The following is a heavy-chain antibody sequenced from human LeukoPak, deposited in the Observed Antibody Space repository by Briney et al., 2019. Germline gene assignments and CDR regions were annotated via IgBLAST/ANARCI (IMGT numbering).Heavy chain of an antibody. CDR1: GDSISGSTYY. V-gene: IGHV4-39*01. CDR3: AGHGDCGGYCYSDY. D-gene: IGHD2-21*02. CDR2: IYYSGNT. J-gene: IGHJ4*02. Sequence: SETLSLTCTVSGDSISGSTYYWVWIRQPPGKGLEWIGSIYYSGNTYYNPSLKSRVTLSVDTSENQFSLRLDSVTAADTAVYYCAGHGDCGGYCYSDYWGQGTLVTVSS.